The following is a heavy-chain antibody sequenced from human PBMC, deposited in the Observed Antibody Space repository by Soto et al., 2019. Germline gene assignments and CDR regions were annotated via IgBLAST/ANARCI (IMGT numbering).Heavy chain of an antibody. Sequence: KQSQTLSLTCAISGDSVSSNSAAWNWIRQSPSRGLEWLGRTYYRSKWYNDYAVSVKSRITINPDTSKNQFSLQLNSVTPEDTAVYYCARDVFYYDSSGYQHYYYYGMDVWGQGTTVTVSS. CDR1: GDSVSSNSAA. V-gene: IGHV6-1*01. CDR3: ARDVFYYDSSGYQHYYYYGMDV. CDR2: TYYRSKWYN. J-gene: IGHJ6*02. D-gene: IGHD3-22*01.